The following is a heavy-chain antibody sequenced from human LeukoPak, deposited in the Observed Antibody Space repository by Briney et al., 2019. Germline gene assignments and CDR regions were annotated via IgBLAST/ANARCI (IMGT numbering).Heavy chain of an antibody. D-gene: IGHD6-13*01. Sequence: ASVKVSCKASGYTFTGYYMHWVRQAPGQGLEWMGWINPNSGGTNYAQKFQGRVTMTRDTSISTAYMGLSRLRSDDTAVYYCARTIRTYSSSRSLDYWGQGTLVTVSS. J-gene: IGHJ4*02. CDR2: INPNSGGT. CDR1: GYTFTGYY. V-gene: IGHV1-2*02. CDR3: ARTIRTYSSSRSLDY.